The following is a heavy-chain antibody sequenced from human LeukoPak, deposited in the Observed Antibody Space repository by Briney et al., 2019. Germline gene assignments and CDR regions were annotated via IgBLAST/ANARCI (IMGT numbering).Heavy chain of an antibody. D-gene: IGHD5-24*01. CDR1: GSTFSSYA. CDR2: ISGSGGST. Sequence: PGGSLRLSCAASGSTFSSYAMSWVRQAPGKGLEWVSAISGSGGSTYYADSVKGRFTISRDNSKNTLYLQMNSLRAEDTAVYYCAKVGMSGYNYLYYFDYWGQGTLVTVSS. CDR3: AKVGMSGYNYLYYFDY. V-gene: IGHV3-23*01. J-gene: IGHJ4*02.